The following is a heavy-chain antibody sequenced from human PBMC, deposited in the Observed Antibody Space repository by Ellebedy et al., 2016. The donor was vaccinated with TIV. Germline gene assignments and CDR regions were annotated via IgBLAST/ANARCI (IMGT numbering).Heavy chain of an antibody. CDR2: ISGSGGSK. CDR3: ARVWGTYSLDY. J-gene: IGHJ4*02. V-gene: IGHV3-23*01. D-gene: IGHD1-26*01. CDR1: GFTFSSYA. Sequence: GESLKISCAASGFTFSSYAMSWVRQAPGKGLEWVSAISGSGGSKYHADSVKGRFTISRDNSKNTLYLQMNSLRAEDTAIYYCARVWGTYSLDYWGQGTLVTVST.